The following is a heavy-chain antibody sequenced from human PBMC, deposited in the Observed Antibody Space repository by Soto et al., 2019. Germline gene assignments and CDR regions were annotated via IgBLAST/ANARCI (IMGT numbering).Heavy chain of an antibody. V-gene: IGHV3-13*04. Sequence: GGSLRLSCEASGFTFSKFDMHWVRQPTGKGLEWVSTIGISGYTYYAVSFKGRFTISIDNAKNSLSLQMNSLRAGDTALYFCARGQEVGAHFFDSWGQGTQVTVSS. D-gene: IGHD2-15*01. CDR1: GFTFSKFD. CDR2: IGISGYT. CDR3: ARGQEVGAHFFDS. J-gene: IGHJ4*02.